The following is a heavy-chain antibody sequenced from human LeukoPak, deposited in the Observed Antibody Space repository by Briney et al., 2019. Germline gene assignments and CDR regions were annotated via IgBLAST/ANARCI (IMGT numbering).Heavy chain of an antibody. Sequence: GGSLRLSCAVSGFTFSTYWMNWVRQAPGKGPEWVANIKPDGSEKFYVDSVKGRFTVSRDNAKNLLYLQMNSLRAEDTAVYYCAKASDFGVVTPNPFDYWGQGTLVTVSS. J-gene: IGHJ4*02. D-gene: IGHD3-3*01. CDR1: GFTFSTYW. CDR2: IKPDGSEK. V-gene: IGHV3-7*03. CDR3: AKASDFGVVTPNPFDY.